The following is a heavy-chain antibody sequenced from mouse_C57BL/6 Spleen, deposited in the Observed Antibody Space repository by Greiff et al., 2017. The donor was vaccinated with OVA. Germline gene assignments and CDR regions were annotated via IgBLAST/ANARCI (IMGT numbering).Heavy chain of an antibody. CDR3: ATAPITTVVATHAMDY. J-gene: IGHJ4*01. Sequence: QVQLQQSGAELVRPGASVKLSCKASGYTFTDYYINWVKQRPGQGLEWIARIYPGSGNTYYNEKFKGKATLTADKSSSTAYMQLSSLTSEDSAVYFFATAPITTVVATHAMDYWGQGTSVTVSS. CDR2: IYPGSGNT. CDR1: GYTFTDYY. D-gene: IGHD1-1*01. V-gene: IGHV1-76*01.